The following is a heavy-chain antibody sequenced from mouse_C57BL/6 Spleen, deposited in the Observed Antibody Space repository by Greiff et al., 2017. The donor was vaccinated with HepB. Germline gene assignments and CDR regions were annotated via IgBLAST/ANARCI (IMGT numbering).Heavy chain of an antibody. CDR3: ARNEGITTVVEGYFDV. J-gene: IGHJ1*03. CDR2: IWSGGST. CDR1: GFSLTSYG. D-gene: IGHD1-1*01. Sequence: QVQLKESGPGLVQPSQSLSITCTVSGFSLTSYGVHWVRQSPGKGLEWLGVIWSGGSTDYNAAFISRLSISKDNSKSQVFFKMNSLQADDTAIYYCARNEGITTVVEGYFDVWGTGTTVTVSS. V-gene: IGHV2-2*01.